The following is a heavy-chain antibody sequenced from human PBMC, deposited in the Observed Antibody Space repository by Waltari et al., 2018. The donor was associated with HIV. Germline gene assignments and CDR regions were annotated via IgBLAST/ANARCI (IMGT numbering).Heavy chain of an antibody. D-gene: IGHD2-21*01. CDR2: INRDGTTG. V-gene: IGHV3-11*01. Sequence: QVHLEESGGGSVKPGGSLRLSCVVSGFTFSDYYMYWIRRVPGEGPGWVAFINRDGTTGYHAVAVKCRFAISRDNARNVVDLEMNSLRDEDTGIYYCARDQRHFSSDYGGPDYWGQGTLVTVSS. CDR3: ARDQRHFSSDYGGPDY. J-gene: IGHJ4*02. CDR1: GFTFSDYY.